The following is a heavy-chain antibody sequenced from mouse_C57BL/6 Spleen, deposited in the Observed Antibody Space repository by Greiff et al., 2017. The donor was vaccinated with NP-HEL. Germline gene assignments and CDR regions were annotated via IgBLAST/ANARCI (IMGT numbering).Heavy chain of an antibody. D-gene: IGHD2-4*01. Sequence: VQLQQSGAELARPGASVKMSCKASGYTFTSYTMHWVKQRPGPGLEWIGYINPSSGYTKYNQKFKDKATLTADKSSSTAYMQLSSLTSEDSAVYYCARGGDYPWFAYWGQGTLVTVSA. CDR3: ARGGDYPWFAY. CDR2: INPSSGYT. V-gene: IGHV1-4*01. CDR1: GYTFTSYT. J-gene: IGHJ3*01.